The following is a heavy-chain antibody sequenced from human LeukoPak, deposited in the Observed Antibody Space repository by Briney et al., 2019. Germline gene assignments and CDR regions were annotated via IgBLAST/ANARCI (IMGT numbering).Heavy chain of an antibody. Sequence: PSETMSLTCTVSGASISSGGYYWSWIRQHPGKGLEWIGYIYYSGSTYYNPSLKSRVTISVDTSKNQFSLKLSSVTAADTAVYYCARALYYDSSGYYWAIFYGMDVWGQGTTVTVSS. CDR1: GASISSGGYY. J-gene: IGHJ6*02. D-gene: IGHD3-22*01. V-gene: IGHV4-31*03. CDR2: IYYSGST. CDR3: ARALYYDSSGYYWAIFYGMDV.